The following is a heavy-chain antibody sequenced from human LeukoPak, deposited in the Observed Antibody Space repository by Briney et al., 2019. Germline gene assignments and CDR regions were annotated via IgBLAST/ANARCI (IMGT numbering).Heavy chain of an antibody. V-gene: IGHV1-18*01. D-gene: IGHD3-10*01. CDR3: ARDPVYLITIVRENGMDV. Sequence: ASVKVSCKASGYTFASYGISWVRQAPGQWLEWMGWISAYNGNTNYAQKFQGRVTMTTDTSTSTAYMELRSLRSDDTAVYYCARDPVYLITIVRENGMDVWGQGTTVTVSS. J-gene: IGHJ6*02. CDR2: ISAYNGNT. CDR1: GYTFASYG.